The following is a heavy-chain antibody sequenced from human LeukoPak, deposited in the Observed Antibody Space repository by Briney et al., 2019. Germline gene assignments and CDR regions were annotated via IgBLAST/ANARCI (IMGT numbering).Heavy chain of an antibody. CDR3: ARVWQDYSGVDY. V-gene: IGHV3-48*02. Sequence: GGSLRLSCAASGFTFSAYHINWVRQAPGKGLEWISYISTTGTTIHYAGSVKGRFAISRDNAKSSLYLQMNSLRDEDTAVYYCARVWQDYSGVDYWGQGTLVTVSS. CDR1: GFTFSAYH. CDR2: ISTTGTTI. J-gene: IGHJ4*02. D-gene: IGHD2-21*01.